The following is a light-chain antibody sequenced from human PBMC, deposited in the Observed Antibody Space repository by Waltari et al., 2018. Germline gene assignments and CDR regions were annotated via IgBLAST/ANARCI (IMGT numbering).Light chain of an antibody. CDR1: SSDIGTYKL. V-gene: IGLV2-23*02. CDR3: CSYAGSAISV. J-gene: IGLJ3*02. Sequence: QSALTQTATVSGSPGQSITISCTGTSSDIGTYKLVAWYQHHPGQAPTLIIYDVNKRPSGLSNRFSGCKSGNTASLTISGLQAADEADYYCCSYAGSAISVFGGGTKVTVL. CDR2: DVN.